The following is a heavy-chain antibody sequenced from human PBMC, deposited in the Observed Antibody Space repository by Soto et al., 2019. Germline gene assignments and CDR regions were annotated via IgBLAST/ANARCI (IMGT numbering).Heavy chain of an antibody. D-gene: IGHD3-3*01. J-gene: IGHJ6*02. CDR2: IYYSGST. CDR1: GGSVSSGRYY. V-gene: IGHV4-61*01. Sequence: XETLSLSSTVSGGSVSSGRYYWSWILQPPGKGLEWSGYIYYSGSTNYNPSLKSRVTISVDTSKNQFSLKLSSVTAADTAVYYCARGRYYDLWSVYSLAGSAATQGYYYYGMDVWGHGTTVTVSS. CDR3: ARGRYYDLWSVYSLAGSAATQGYYYYGMDV.